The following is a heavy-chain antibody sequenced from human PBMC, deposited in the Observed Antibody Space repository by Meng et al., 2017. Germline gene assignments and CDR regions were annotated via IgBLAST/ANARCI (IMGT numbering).Heavy chain of an antibody. Sequence: QGPLEEAGPGLAKPSQTLSLTCTVSGGSISSGGYYWSWIRQHPGKGLEWIGYIYYSGSTYYNPSLKSLVTISVDTSKNQFSLKLSSVTAADTAVYYCARADRRVGSYGPNWFDPWGQGTLVTVSS. D-gene: IGHD5-18*01. CDR2: IYYSGST. CDR1: GGSISSGGYY. V-gene: IGHV4-31*01. CDR3: ARADRRVGSYGPNWFDP. J-gene: IGHJ5*02.